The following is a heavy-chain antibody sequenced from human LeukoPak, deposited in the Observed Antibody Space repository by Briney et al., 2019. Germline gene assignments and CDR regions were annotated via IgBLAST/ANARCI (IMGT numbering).Heavy chain of an antibody. CDR3: ATDWNVGVVIKGVDY. Sequence: SCKASGGTFSSYAMSWVRQAPGKGLEWVSAISGSGGSTYYADSVKGRFTISRDNSKNTLYLQMNSLRAEDTAVYYCATDWNVGVVIKGVDYWGQGTLVTVSS. CDR1: GGTFSSYA. J-gene: IGHJ4*02. D-gene: IGHD3-3*01. CDR2: ISGSGGST. V-gene: IGHV3-23*01.